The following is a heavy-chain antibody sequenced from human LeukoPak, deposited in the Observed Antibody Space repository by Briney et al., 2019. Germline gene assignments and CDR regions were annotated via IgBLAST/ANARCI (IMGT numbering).Heavy chain of an antibody. CDR1: GFIFSSYG. V-gene: IGHV3-21*01. Sequence: GGSLRLSCAASGFIFSSYGMHWVRQAPGKGLEWVSSISSSSSYIYYADSVKGRFTISRDNAKNSLYLQMNSLRAEDTAVYYCARDSPKFPYYYDSSGYYLGTAFDIWGQGTMVTVSS. CDR3: ARDSPKFPYYYDSSGYYLGTAFDI. D-gene: IGHD3-22*01. J-gene: IGHJ3*02. CDR2: ISSSSSYI.